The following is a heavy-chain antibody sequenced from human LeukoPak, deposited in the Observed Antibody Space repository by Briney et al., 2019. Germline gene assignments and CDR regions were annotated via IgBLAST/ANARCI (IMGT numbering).Heavy chain of an antibody. CDR2: INHSGST. D-gene: IGHD2-2*02. CDR1: GGSFSGYY. Sequence: PSETLSLTCAVYGGSFSGYYWSWIRQPPGKGLEWIGEINHSGSTNYNPSLKSRVTISVDTSKNQFSLKLSSVTAADTAVYYCARALGYCSSTSCYSPYYYYYGMDVWGQGTTVTVSS. V-gene: IGHV4-34*01. CDR3: ARALGYCSSTSCYSPYYYYYGMDV. J-gene: IGHJ6*02.